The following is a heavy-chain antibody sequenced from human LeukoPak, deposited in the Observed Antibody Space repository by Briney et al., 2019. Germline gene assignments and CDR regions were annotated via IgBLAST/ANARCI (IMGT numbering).Heavy chain of an antibody. D-gene: IGHD5-18*01. Sequence: GGSLRLSCAASGFIFSSYSMNWVRQAPGKGLEWVSYITSSSNTIYHADSVKGRFTISRDNAKNSLYLEMNSLRVEDTAVYYCARLRGYSYGYADYWGQGTLVTVSS. V-gene: IGHV3-48*04. CDR1: GFIFSSYS. J-gene: IGHJ4*02. CDR3: ARLRGYSYGYADY. CDR2: ITSSSNTI.